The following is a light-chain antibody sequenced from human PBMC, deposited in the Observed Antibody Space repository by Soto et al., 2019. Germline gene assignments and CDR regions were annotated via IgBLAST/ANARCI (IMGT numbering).Light chain of an antibody. J-gene: IGKJ1*01. V-gene: IGKV3-15*01. Sequence: EMVMTQSPATLSVSPGERGTLSCRASQSVSSNLAWYQQKPGQAPRLLIHGASTRATGIPARFSGSGSGTEFTLTISSLQPEYFAVYYCQQYKNWPWTFGQGTKVDI. CDR2: GAS. CDR3: QQYKNWPWT. CDR1: QSVSSN.